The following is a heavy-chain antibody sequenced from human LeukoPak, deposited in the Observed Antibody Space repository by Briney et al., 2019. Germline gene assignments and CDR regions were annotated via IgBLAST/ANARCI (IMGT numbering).Heavy chain of an antibody. V-gene: IGHV1-46*01. CDR1: GYTFTSYY. J-gene: IGHJ5*02. CDR2: INPSGGST. CDR3: AREDRVSSWYWGWFDP. D-gene: IGHD6-13*01. Sequence: ASVKVSCKASGYTFTSYYMHWVRQAPGQVLEWMGLINPSGGSTSYAQKFQGRVTMTRDTSTSTVYMGLSSLRSEDTAVYYCAREDRVSSWYWGWFDPWGQGTLVTVSS.